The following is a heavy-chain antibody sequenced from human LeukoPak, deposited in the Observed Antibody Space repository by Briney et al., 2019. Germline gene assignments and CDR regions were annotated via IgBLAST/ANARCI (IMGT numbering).Heavy chain of an antibody. CDR1: GFTFSSYG. CDR3: AKDIVYYYDSSEGY. CDR2: ISYDGSNK. D-gene: IGHD3-22*01. V-gene: IGHV3-30*18. J-gene: IGHJ4*02. Sequence: PGGSLRLSCAASGFTFSSYGMHWVRQAPGKGLEWVAVISYDGSNKYYADSVKGRFTISRGNSKNTLYLQMNSLRAEDTAVYYCAKDIVYYYDSSEGYWGQGTLVTVSS.